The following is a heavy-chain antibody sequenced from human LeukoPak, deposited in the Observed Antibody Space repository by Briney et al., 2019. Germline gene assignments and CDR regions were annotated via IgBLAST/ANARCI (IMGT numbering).Heavy chain of an antibody. CDR2: INPNSGGT. V-gene: IGHV1-2*02. CDR1: GYTLTGYY. D-gene: IGHD6-19*01. J-gene: IGHJ4*02. CDR3: ARSRAGFIAVAGTDFDY. Sequence: ASVKVSCEASGYTLTGYYMHWVRQAPGQGLEWMGWINPNSGGTNYAQRFQGRVTMTRDTSISTAYMELSRLRSDDTAVYYCARSRAGFIAVAGTDFDYWGQGTLVTVSS.